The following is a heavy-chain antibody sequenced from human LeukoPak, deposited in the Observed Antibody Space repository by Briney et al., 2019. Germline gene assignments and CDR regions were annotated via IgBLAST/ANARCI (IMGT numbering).Heavy chain of an antibody. D-gene: IGHD3-10*01. V-gene: IGHV3-48*03. CDR2: ISSSGSTI. CDR1: GFTFSSYE. CDR3: ARAIIPTIPWFDPWGQGTLVTGRPGGGAFDP. Sequence: QPGGSLRLSCAASGFTFSSYEMNWVRQAPGKGLEWVSYISSSGSTIYYTDSVKGRFTISRDNAKNSLYLKMNSLRAENTAVYYCARAIIPTIPWFDPWGQGTLVTGRPGGGAFDPWGQGTLVTVSS. J-gene: IGHJ5*02.